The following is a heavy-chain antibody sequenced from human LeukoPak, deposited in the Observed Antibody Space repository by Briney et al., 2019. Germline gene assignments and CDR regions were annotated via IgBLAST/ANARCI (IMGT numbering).Heavy chain of an antibody. D-gene: IGHD3-3*01. CDR2: ISAYNGNT. V-gene: IGHV1-18*01. Sequence: ASVKVSCKASGYTFTSYGISWVRQAPGQGLEWMGWISAYNGNTNYAQKLQGRVTMTTDTSTSTAYMELRSLRSDDTAVYYCARDLHYDFWSGYPQAYGMDVWGQGTTVTVSS. CDR3: ARDLHYDFWSGYPQAYGMDV. CDR1: GYTFTSYG. J-gene: IGHJ6*02.